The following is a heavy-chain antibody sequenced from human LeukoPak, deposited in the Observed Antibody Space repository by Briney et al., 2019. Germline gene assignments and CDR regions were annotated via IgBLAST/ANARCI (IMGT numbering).Heavy chain of an antibody. CDR2: ISYDGSNK. CDR1: GFTFSSYA. Sequence: RTGGSLRLSCAASGFTFSSYAMHWVRQAPGKGLEWVAVISYDGSNKYYADSVKGRFTISRDNSKDTLYLQMNSLRAEDTAVYYCASSYYYGSGRLYYYYYYGMDVWGQGTTVTVSS. V-gene: IGHV3-30-3*01. J-gene: IGHJ6*02. D-gene: IGHD3-10*01. CDR3: ASSYYYGSGRLYYYYYYGMDV.